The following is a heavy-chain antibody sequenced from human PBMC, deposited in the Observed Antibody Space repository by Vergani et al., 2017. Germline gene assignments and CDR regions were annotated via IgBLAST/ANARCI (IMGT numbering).Heavy chain of an antibody. V-gene: IGHV1-69*08. CDR1: GGTFSSYT. CDR2: IIPILGIA. J-gene: IGHJ4*02. D-gene: IGHD4-23*01. CDR3: ARDPSTVVNPYYFDY. Sequence: QVQLVQSGAEVKKPGSSVKVSCKASGGTFSSYTISWVRQAPGQGLEWMGRIIPILGIANYAQKFQGRVTITADKSTSTAYRELSSLRSEDTAVYYCARDPSTVVNPYYFDYWGQGSLVTVSS.